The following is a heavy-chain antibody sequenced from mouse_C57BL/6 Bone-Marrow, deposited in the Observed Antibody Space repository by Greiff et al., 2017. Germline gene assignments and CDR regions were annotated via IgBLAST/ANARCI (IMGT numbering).Heavy chain of an antibody. Sequence: VQLQQPGAELVRPGASVKLSCTASGFNIKGDYMHWVKQRPEQGLEWIGWIDPENGDTEYAAKFQGKATITADTSSNTAYLQLSSLTSEDAAVYYCTTYYYGGQGTTLTVSA. CDR3: TTYYY. CDR2: IDPENGDT. J-gene: IGHJ2*01. V-gene: IGHV14-4*01. CDR1: GFNIKGDY.